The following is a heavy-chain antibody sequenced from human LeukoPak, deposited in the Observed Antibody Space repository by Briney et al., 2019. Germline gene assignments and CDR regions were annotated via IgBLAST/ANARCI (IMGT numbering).Heavy chain of an antibody. CDR3: AREAGYSSSWYPGSAFDI. J-gene: IGHJ3*02. D-gene: IGHD6-13*01. V-gene: IGHV3-30*02. Sequence: GGSLRLSCAASGFTFSSYSMNWVRQAPGKGLEWVAFIRYDGSNKYYADSVKGRFTISRDNSKNTLYLQMNSLRAEDTAVYYCAREAGYSSSWYPGSAFDIWGQGTMVTVSS. CDR1: GFTFSSYS. CDR2: IRYDGSNK.